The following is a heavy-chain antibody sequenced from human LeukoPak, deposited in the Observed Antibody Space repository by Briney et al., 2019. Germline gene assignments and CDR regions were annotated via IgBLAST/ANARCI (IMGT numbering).Heavy chain of an antibody. V-gene: IGHV4-30-4*02. CDR2: IYYSGST. J-gene: IGHJ6*02. Sequence: SETLSLTCTVSGGSISSGDYYWSWIRQPPGKGLEWIGYIYYSGSTYYNPSLKSRVTISVDTSKSQFSLKLSSVTTADTALYYCARGGCSSISCYYYYGMDVWGQGTTVTVSS. CDR3: ARGGCSSISCYYYYGMDV. CDR1: GGSISSGDYY. D-gene: IGHD2-2*01.